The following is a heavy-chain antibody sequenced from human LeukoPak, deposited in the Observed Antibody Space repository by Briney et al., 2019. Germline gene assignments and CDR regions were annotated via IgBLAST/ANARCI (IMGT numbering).Heavy chain of an antibody. CDR2: ISYDGSNK. D-gene: IGHD2-2*03. CDR1: GFTFSSYA. V-gene: IGHV3-30-3*01. Sequence: GGSLRLSCAASGFTFSSYAMHWVRQAPGKGLEWVAVISYDGSNKYYADSVKGRFTISRDNSKNTLYLQMNSLRAEDTAVYYCARSPQGSRGYCSSTSCYPYFYWYFDLWGRGTLVTVSS. J-gene: IGHJ2*01. CDR3: ARSPQGSRGYCSSTSCYPYFYWYFDL.